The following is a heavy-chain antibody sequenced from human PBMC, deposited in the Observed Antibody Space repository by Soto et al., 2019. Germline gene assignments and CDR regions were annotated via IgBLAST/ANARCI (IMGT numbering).Heavy chain of an antibody. D-gene: IGHD2-15*01. J-gene: IGHJ3*02. CDR3: ARDDCSGGSCYPPTGAFDI. Sequence: ASVKVSCKASGYIFPSYGINWVRQAPGQGLEWMGWISAYNGNANYAQKFQGRVTMTTDTSTSTAYMELRSLRSEDTAVYYCARDDCSGGSCYPPTGAFDIWGQGTMVTVSS. V-gene: IGHV1-18*01. CDR2: ISAYNGNA. CDR1: GYIFPSYG.